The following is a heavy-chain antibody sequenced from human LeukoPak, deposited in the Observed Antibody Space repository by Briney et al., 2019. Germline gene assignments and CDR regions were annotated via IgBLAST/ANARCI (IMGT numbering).Heavy chain of an antibody. J-gene: IGHJ4*02. CDR3: ARGTSENYYDSSGYYYLFDY. CDR1: GGSISSGGYY. CDR2: IYYSGST. Sequence: SETLSLTCTVSGGSISSGGYYWSWIRQHPGKGLEWIGYIYYSGSTYYNPSLKSRVTISVDTSKNQFSLKLSSVTAADTAVYYCARGTSENYYDSSGYYYLFDYWGQGTLVTVSS. D-gene: IGHD3-22*01. V-gene: IGHV4-31*03.